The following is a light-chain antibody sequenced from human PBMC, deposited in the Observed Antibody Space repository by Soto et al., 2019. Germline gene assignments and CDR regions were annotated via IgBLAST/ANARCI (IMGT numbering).Light chain of an antibody. J-gene: IGLJ1*01. CDR2: SNN. Sequence: QSVLTQPPSASGTPGQRGTSSCYGSSSNVGSITVNWYQQLPGTAPKRLIYSNNQRPSGVPDRFSGSKSGTSASLAISGLQSEDEADYYCAAWDDSLNGYVFGTGTKVTVL. CDR3: AAWDDSLNGYV. CDR1: SSNVGSIT. V-gene: IGLV1-44*01.